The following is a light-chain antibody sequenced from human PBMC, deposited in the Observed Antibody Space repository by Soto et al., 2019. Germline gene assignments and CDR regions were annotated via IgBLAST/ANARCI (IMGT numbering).Light chain of an antibody. J-gene: IGLJ1*01. CDR2: EVS. V-gene: IGLV2-14*01. Sequence: QSVLTQPASVSGSPGQSITISCTGTSSDVGGYNYVSWSQHHPGKAPKLMIYEVSHRPSGVSNRFSGSKSGNTASLTISGLQAEDEADYYCSSYTTTNTYVSGTGTKVTVL. CDR3: SSYTTTNTYV. CDR1: SSDVGGYNY.